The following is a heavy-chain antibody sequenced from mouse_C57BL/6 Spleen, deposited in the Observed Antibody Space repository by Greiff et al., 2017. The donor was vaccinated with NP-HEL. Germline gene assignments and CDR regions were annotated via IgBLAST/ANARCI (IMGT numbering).Heavy chain of an antibody. J-gene: IGHJ3*01. D-gene: IGHD1-1*01. V-gene: IGHV3-6*01. Sequence: EVQLQESGPGLVKPSQSLSLTCSVTGYSITSGYYWNWIRQFPGNKLEWMGYISYDGSNNYNPSLKNRISITRDTSKNQFFLKLNSVTTEDTATYYCARDRYYGSSPFAYWGQGTLVTVSA. CDR3: ARDRYYGSSPFAY. CDR2: ISYDGSN. CDR1: GYSITSGYY.